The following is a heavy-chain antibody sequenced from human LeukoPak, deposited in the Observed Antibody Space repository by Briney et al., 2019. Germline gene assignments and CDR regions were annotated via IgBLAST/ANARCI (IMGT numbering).Heavy chain of an antibody. CDR1: GGSISSGSYY. V-gene: IGHV4-39*07. J-gene: IGHJ4*02. D-gene: IGHD6-19*01. CDR2: INHSGST. CDR3: ARAYSSGWGPVDY. Sequence: PSETLSLTCTVSGGSISSGSYYWSWIRQPPGKGLEWIGEINHSGSTNYNPSLKSRVTISVDTSKNQFSLKLSSVTAADTAVYYCARAYSSGWGPVDYWGQGTLVTVSS.